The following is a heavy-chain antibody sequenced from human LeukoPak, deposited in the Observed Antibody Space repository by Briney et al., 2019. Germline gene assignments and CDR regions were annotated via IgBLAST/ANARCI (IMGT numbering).Heavy chain of an antibody. J-gene: IGHJ6*02. CDR3: ARRRRVLLRFLEWSYGMDV. Sequence: GESLKISCQGSGYSFTSYWISWVRQMPGKGLEWMGRIDPSDSYTNYSPSFQGHVTISADKSISTAYLQWSSLKASDTAMYYCARRRRVLLRFLEWSYGMDVWGQGTTVTVSS. D-gene: IGHD3-3*01. V-gene: IGHV5-10-1*01. CDR1: GYSFTSYW. CDR2: IDPSDSYT.